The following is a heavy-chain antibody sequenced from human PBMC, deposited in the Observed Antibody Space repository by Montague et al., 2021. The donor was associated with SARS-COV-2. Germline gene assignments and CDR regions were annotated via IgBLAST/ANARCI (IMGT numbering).Heavy chain of an antibody. D-gene: IGHD2-2*01. V-gene: IGHV4-61*02. CDR3: TREVLAAMRPWLDP. J-gene: IGHJ5*02. Sequence: TLSLTCTVSGDSVTGGNYYWTWIRQPAGKGLEWIGRVHSSGTTVYNPSLASGITISLDTSKSQFSLRLSSATAADTAVYYCTREVLAAMRPWLDPWGQGTLVTVSS. CDR1: GDSVTGGNYY. CDR2: VHSSGTT.